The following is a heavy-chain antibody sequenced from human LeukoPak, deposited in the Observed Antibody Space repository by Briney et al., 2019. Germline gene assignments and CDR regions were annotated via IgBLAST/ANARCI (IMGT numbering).Heavy chain of an antibody. D-gene: IGHD3-22*01. Sequence: GGSLRLSCAAPGFTFSDYYMSWIRRAPGKGLEWVSYISGSGSTIYYADSVKGRFTISRDNAKNSLYLQMNSLRAEDTAVYYCASDPARDYYDTSGYFRWVDYWGQGTLVTVSS. V-gene: IGHV3-11*01. J-gene: IGHJ4*02. CDR3: ASDPARDYYDTSGYFRWVDY. CDR1: GFTFSDYY. CDR2: ISGSGSTI.